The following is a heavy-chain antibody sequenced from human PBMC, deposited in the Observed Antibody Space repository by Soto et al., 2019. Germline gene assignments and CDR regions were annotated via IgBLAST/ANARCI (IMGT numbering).Heavy chain of an antibody. V-gene: IGHV3-23*01. J-gene: IGHJ3*01. Sequence: EVQLWESGGGLVQPGGSLRLSCAASGSTFSSYAMSWVRQAPGKGLEWVSVISGSGDSTYYADSVKGRFTISRDNSKNTLYVQMNSPRAEDTAVYYCARELGYCSGGSCYMDGAFDFWGQGTMVTVSS. D-gene: IGHD2-15*01. CDR2: ISGSGDST. CDR1: GSTFSSYA. CDR3: ARELGYCSGGSCYMDGAFDF.